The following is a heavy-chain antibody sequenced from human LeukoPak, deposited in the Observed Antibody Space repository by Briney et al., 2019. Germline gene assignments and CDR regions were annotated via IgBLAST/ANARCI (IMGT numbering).Heavy chain of an antibody. Sequence: PSETLSLTCTVSGGSISGSSYYWSWIRQPPGKGLEWIGYIYYSGSTNYNPSLKSRVTISVDTSKNQFSLKLSSVTAADTAVYYCARGGGPKGVRFLEWLPHYYYGMDVWGQGTTVTVSS. D-gene: IGHD3-3*01. V-gene: IGHV4-61*01. CDR3: ARGGGPKGVRFLEWLPHYYYGMDV. J-gene: IGHJ6*02. CDR1: GGSISGSSYY. CDR2: IYYSGST.